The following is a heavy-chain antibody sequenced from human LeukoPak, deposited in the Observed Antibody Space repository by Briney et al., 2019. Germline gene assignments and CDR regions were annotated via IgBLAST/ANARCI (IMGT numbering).Heavy chain of an antibody. D-gene: IGHD3-10*01. CDR2: ISGSGGST. J-gene: IGHJ4*02. CDR3: AKDKSGSGRPYYFDY. CDR1: GFTFSSYG. Sequence: GGSLRLSCAASGFTFSSYGMHWVRQAPGKGLEWVSGISGSGGSTYYADSVKGRFTISRDNSKSTLYLQMNSVRAEDTAVYYCAKDKSGSGRPYYFDYWGQGTLVTVSS. V-gene: IGHV3-23*01.